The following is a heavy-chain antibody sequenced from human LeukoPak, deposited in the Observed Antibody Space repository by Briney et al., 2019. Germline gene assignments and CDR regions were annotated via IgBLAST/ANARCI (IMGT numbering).Heavy chain of an antibody. V-gene: IGHV4-34*01. Sequence: SETLSLTCAVYGGSFSGYYWSWIRQPPGKGLEWIGEINHSGSTNYNPSLKSRVTISVDTSKNQFSLKLSSVTAADTAVYYCARPATYYYDRSGGYYFDYWGQGTLVTVSS. CDR3: ARPATYYYDRSGGYYFDY. CDR2: INHSGST. J-gene: IGHJ4*02. D-gene: IGHD3-22*01. CDR1: GGSFSGYY.